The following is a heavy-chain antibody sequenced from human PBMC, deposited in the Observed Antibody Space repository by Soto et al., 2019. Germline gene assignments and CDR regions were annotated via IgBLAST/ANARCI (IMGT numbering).Heavy chain of an antibody. CDR3: AKGLRDFRLKIFQH. CDR2: ISGSGGST. CDR1: GFTFSSYA. Sequence: GSLRLSCAATGFTFSSYAMSWVRQAPGKGLEWVSAISGSGGSTYYADSVKGRFTISRDNSKNTLYLQMNSLRAEDTAVYYCAKGLRDFRLKIFQHWGQGTLVTVSS. J-gene: IGHJ1*01. V-gene: IGHV3-23*01. D-gene: IGHD2-21*01.